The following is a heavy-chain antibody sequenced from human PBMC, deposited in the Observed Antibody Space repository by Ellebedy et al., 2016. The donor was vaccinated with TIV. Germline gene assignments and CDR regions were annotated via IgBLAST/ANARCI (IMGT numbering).Heavy chain of an antibody. V-gene: IGHV3-21*01. CDR2: IDGSGGFI. CDR3: AREKSGHKWNDGFDS. Sequence: GESLKISCAASGFTFSSYAMNWVRQAPGKGLEWVSYIDGSGGFIKYADSVKGRFTISRDNAKNSLYLQMNSLRAEDTAVYYCAREKSGHKWNDGFDSWGQGTLVTVSS. J-gene: IGHJ4*02. CDR1: GFTFSSYA. D-gene: IGHD1-1*01.